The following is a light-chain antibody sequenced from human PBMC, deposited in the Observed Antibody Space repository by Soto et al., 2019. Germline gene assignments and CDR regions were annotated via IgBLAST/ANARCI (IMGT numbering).Light chain of an antibody. CDR3: AAWDDSLNGPV. CDR1: SSNIGSNT. V-gene: IGLV1-44*01. Sequence: QSVLTQPPSASGTPGQRVTISCSGSSSNIGSNTVNWYQQLPGTAPKLLIYSNNQRPSGVRDRFSGSKSGTSASLAVSGLLSEDEADDYCAAWDDSLNGPVCGGGTKLTVL. CDR2: SNN. J-gene: IGLJ2*01.